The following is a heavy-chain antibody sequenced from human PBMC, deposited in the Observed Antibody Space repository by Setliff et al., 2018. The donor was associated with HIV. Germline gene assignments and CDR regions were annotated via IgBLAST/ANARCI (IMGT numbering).Heavy chain of an antibody. V-gene: IGHV3-21*01. CDR3: ARDLGAGPIYYYYYYGMDV. CDR1: GFTFSSYS. J-gene: IGHJ6*02. D-gene: IGHD3-16*01. Sequence: GGSLRLSCAASGFTFSSYSMNWVRQAPGKGLEWVSSISSSSSYIYYADSVKGRFTISRDNSKNTLYLQMNSLRAEDTAVYYCARDLGAGPIYYYYYYGMDVWGQGTTVTVSS. CDR2: ISSSSSYI.